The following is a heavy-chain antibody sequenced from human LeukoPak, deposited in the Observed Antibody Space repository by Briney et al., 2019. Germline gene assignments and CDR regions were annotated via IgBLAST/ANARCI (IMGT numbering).Heavy chain of an antibody. CDR2: VNKDGTEK. CDR3: TRGGRGTSYYWQY. CDR1: QLTFSSYC. D-gene: IGHD1-26*01. J-gene: IGHJ4*02. V-gene: IGHV3-7*01. Sequence: PGGSLRPSCAAYQLTFSSYCMTWLRQGPGKGLKWVATVNKDGTEKYYVDSVKGRFTISRDNAENPLYLHMNSLRADDTAVYYCTRGGRGTSYYWQYWGQGTLVTVSS.